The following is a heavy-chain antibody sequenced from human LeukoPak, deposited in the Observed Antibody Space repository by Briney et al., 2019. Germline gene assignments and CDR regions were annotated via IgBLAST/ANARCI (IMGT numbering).Heavy chain of an antibody. CDR2: LPYSETA. J-gene: IGHJ4*02. CDR1: DASLSSSNYY. Sequence: SETLSLTCHVSDASLSSSNYYWGWIRQPPGKGLEWIGTLPYSETAHYNPSLKSRLTMSIDKSKNQFSLKLSSVTAADTALYYCATYRLGTMFSDWGQGTLVTVSS. D-gene: IGHD3-10*02. CDR3: ATYRLGTMFSD. V-gene: IGHV4-39*01.